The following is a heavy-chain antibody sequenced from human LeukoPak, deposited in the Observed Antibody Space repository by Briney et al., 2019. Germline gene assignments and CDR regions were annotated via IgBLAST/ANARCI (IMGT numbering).Heavy chain of an antibody. Sequence: PGGSLRLSCAASGFSVSDNYMSWVRQAPGKGLEWVSVPYSGDISSGGVTYYTDSVKGRFTISRDDSKNTLYLQMNSLRDEDTAVYFCARARTGYSGPFDSWGQGTLVTVSS. CDR2: PYSGDISSGGVT. D-gene: IGHD5-12*01. V-gene: IGHV3-53*01. J-gene: IGHJ4*02. CDR3: ARARTGYSGPFDS. CDR1: GFSVSDNY.